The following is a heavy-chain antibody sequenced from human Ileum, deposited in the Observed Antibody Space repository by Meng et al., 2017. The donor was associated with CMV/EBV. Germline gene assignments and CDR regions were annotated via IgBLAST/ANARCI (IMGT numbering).Heavy chain of an antibody. CDR1: GGSVNSHNYY. CDR3: AWGPNMYYFDY. V-gene: IGHV4-61*01. J-gene: IGHJ4*02. CDR2: VTYSGST. D-gene: IGHD3-16*01. Sequence: SETLSLTCTVSGGSVNSHNYYWTWIRQPPGNGLEWIGYVTYSGSTNYNPSLETRITISVDTSKNQFTLRLTSKAPADTDVYYCAWGPNMYYFDYWGQGIPVTVSS.